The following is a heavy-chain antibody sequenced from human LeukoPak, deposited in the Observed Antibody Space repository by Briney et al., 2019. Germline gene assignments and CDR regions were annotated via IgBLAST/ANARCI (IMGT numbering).Heavy chain of an antibody. CDR3: AREDMVATILDY. Sequence: SSQTLSLTCTVSGESISSGDYDWTWIRQPPGKGPEWIGHIDDTGRTFYNPSLKSRVTISVDTSKNQFSLELTSVTAADTAVYYRAREDMVATILDYWGQGILVTVAS. J-gene: IGHJ4*02. D-gene: IGHD5-12*01. CDR1: GESISSGDYD. CDR2: IDDTGRT. V-gene: IGHV4-30-4*08.